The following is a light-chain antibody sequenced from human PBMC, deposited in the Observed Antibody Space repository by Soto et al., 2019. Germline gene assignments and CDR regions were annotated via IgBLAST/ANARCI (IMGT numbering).Light chain of an antibody. CDR3: QKYNNWPPWT. J-gene: IGKJ1*01. CDR1: QTVGSN. Sequence: EIAMTQSPATLSASPGERVTLSCSASQTVGSNLAGYQQKPGQAPRLLIYSASTRATGIPAWFSGGGSVTEFTLTINSLQSEDFAGYFGQKYNNWPPWTVGGGTKVEIK. CDR2: SAS. V-gene: IGKV3-15*01.